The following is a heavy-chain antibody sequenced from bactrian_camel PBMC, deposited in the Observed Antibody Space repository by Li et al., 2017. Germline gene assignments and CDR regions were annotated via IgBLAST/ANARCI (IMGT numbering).Heavy chain of an antibody. Sequence: HVQLVESGGGLVQPGGSLRLSCAAAGFTFSDYAMTWVRQAPGKGLEWVSCTNSDGGSTYYADSVKGRFTISRDNAKNTLYLQMNSLKTEDTVVYYCATKSTYRGGSLTGLSYNYWGQGTQVTVS. CDR2: TNSDGGST. CDR3: ATKSTYRGGSLTGLSYNY. V-gene: IGHV3S37*01. J-gene: IGHJ4*01. D-gene: IGHD5*01. CDR1: GFTFSDYA.